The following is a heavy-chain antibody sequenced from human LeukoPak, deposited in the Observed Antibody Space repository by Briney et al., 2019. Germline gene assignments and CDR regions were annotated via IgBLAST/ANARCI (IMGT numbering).Heavy chain of an antibody. V-gene: IGHV5-51*01. CDR3: ARGFGYAGNYFDF. J-gene: IGHJ4*02. D-gene: IGHD2-15*01. Sequence: GESLKISCKGSGYSFTSYWIGWVRQMPGKGLEWMGIIYPGDSDTRYSPSFQGQVTISADKSINTAYLHWSSLGASDTAIYYCARGFGYAGNYFDFWGQGTLVTVSS. CDR1: GYSFTSYW. CDR2: IYPGDSDT.